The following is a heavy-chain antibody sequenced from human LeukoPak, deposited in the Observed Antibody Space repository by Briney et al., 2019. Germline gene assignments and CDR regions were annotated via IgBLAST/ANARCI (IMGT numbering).Heavy chain of an antibody. CDR1: RGSISDYY. J-gene: IGHJ4*02. CDR3: ARELEVGNTGYYFDY. D-gene: IGHD2-8*02. Sequence: SETLSLTCTVSRGSISDYYWSWIRQPPGEGLEWIGYIYYSGSTNYNPSLKSRVTISLDTSKNQFSLNLNSVTAADTAVYYCARELEVGNTGYYFDYWGQGTLVTVSS. V-gene: IGHV4-59*01. CDR2: IYYSGST.